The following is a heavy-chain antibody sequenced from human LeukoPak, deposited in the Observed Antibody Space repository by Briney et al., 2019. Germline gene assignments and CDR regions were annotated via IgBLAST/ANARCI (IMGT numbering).Heavy chain of an antibody. J-gene: IGHJ4*02. Sequence: GGSLRLSCAASGFTVSNNYMSWIRQAPGKGLEWVSVLYGGGDTYYADSVKGRFTISRDNSKNTVYLQMNSLRAEGTAVYYCARDLEPPVATAGGNYFDYWGQGTLVTVSS. D-gene: IGHD5-12*01. V-gene: IGHV3-66*01. CDR1: GFTVSNNY. CDR3: ARDLEPPVATAGGNYFDY. CDR2: LYGGGDT.